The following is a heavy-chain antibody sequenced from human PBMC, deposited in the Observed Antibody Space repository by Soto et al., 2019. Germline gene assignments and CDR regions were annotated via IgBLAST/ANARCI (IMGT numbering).Heavy chain of an antibody. Sequence: PGGSLRLSCAASGFPFDYYAMHWVGQAPGKGLEWVSFISWDGDITYYADSVKGRFTISRDNSQNSLYLQMNSLRGEDTAFYYCAKGGGYTYGLFDYWGQGTQVTVSS. V-gene: IGHV3-43D*04. D-gene: IGHD5-18*01. J-gene: IGHJ4*02. CDR2: ISWDGDIT. CDR3: AKGGGYTYGLFDY. CDR1: GFPFDYYA.